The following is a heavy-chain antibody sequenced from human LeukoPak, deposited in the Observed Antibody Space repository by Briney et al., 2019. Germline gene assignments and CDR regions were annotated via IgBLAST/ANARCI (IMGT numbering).Heavy chain of an antibody. V-gene: IGHV3-21*01. J-gene: IGHJ4*02. D-gene: IGHD4-17*01. Sequence: GGSLRLSCAASGFTFSSYTMNWVRQAPGKGLEWVSSISSSTSYIYYADSVKGRFAISRDNAKNSLYLQMNSLRAEDTAVYYCARDRYGDYSIDYWGQGTLVTVSS. CDR3: ARDRYGDYSIDY. CDR2: ISSSTSYI. CDR1: GFTFSSYT.